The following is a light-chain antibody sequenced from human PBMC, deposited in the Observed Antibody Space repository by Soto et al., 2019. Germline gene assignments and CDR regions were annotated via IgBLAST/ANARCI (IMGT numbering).Light chain of an antibody. CDR3: QQYDSSPKT. CDR2: GAS. Sequence: DIVLTQSPCTVSLSPGERATLSCRASQSVSSSYLAWYQQKPGQAPRLLIYGASSRATGIPDRFSGSGSGTDFTLTISRLEPEDFAVYYCQQYDSSPKTFGQGTKVDIK. CDR1: QSVSSSY. J-gene: IGKJ1*01. V-gene: IGKV3-20*01.